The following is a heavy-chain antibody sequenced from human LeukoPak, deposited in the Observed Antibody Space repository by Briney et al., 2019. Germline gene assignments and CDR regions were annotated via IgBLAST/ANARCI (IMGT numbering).Heavy chain of an antibody. CDR3: AKRLVYSSSWYYFDY. V-gene: IGHV3-23*01. D-gene: IGHD6-13*01. Sequence: GGSLRLSCAASGFTFSSYAMSWVRQAPGKGPEWVSAITAGGGNTYYADSVKGRLTISRDNSKNMLYLQMNSLRAEDTAVYYCAKRLVYSSSWYYFDYWGQGTLVTVSS. J-gene: IGHJ4*02. CDR1: GFTFSSYA. CDR2: ITAGGGNT.